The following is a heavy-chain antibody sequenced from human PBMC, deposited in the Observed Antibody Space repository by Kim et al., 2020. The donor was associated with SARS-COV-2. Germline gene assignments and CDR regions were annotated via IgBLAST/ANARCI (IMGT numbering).Heavy chain of an antibody. Sequence: SETLSLTCAVYGGSFSGYYWSWIRQPPGKGLEWIGEINHSGSTNYNPSLKSRVTISVDTSKNQFSLKLSSVTAADTAVYYCARGLRTYYGGNSVGYWGQGTLVTVSS. CDR3: ARGLRTYYGGNSVGY. CDR2: INHSGST. D-gene: IGHD4-17*01. V-gene: IGHV4-34*01. CDR1: GGSFSGYY. J-gene: IGHJ4*02.